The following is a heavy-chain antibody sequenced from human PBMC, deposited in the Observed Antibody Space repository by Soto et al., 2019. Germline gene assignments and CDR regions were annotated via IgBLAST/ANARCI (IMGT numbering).Heavy chain of an antibody. CDR3: ARERRQYYYDRSGYYWVPNVY. CDR2: ISSSGSTI. D-gene: IGHD3-22*01. CDR1: GFTFSDYY. V-gene: IGHV3-11*01. Sequence: PGGSLRLSCAASGFTFSDYYMSWIRQAPGKGLEWVSYISSSGSTIYYADSVKGRFTISRDNAKNSLYLQMNSLRAEDTAVYYCARERRQYYYDRSGYYWVPNVYRGPGTLVTVSS. J-gene: IGHJ4*02.